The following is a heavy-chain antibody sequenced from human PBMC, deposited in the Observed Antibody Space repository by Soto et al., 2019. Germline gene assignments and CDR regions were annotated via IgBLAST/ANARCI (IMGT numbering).Heavy chain of an antibody. Sequence: QPGGSLRLSCAASGFTFSSYSMNWVRQAPGKGLEWVSYISSSSSTIYYADSVKGRFTISRDNAKNSLYLQMNSLRDEDTAVYYCARAEYYGSGSYYSGGQYYYYYYGMDVWGQGTTVTVSS. CDR1: GFTFSSYS. CDR2: ISSSSSTI. J-gene: IGHJ6*02. CDR3: ARAEYYGSGSYYSGGQYYYYYYGMDV. V-gene: IGHV3-48*02. D-gene: IGHD3-10*01.